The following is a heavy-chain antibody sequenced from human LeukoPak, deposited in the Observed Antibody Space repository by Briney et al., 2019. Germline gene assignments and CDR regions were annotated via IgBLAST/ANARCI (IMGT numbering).Heavy chain of an antibody. CDR3: QLLSGYDLNFDY. J-gene: IGHJ4*02. CDR2: IYYSGST. CDR1: GGSFSGYY. Sequence: SETLSLTCAVYGGSFSGYYWNWIRQSPGKGLEWIGSIYYSGSTYYNPSLKSRVTISVDASKNQFSLKLSSVTAADTAVYYCQLLSGYDLNFDYWGQGTLVTVSS. D-gene: IGHD5-12*01. V-gene: IGHV4-34*01.